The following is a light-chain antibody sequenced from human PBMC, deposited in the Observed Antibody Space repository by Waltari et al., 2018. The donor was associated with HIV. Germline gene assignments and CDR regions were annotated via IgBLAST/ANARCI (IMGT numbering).Light chain of an antibody. CDR2: AKS. Sequence: QSVLTQAPSVSGAPGQRVTISCTGSSSNIGANFDVHWYQLLPGSSPKLLSFAKSNRHSGVPDRFSGSKSGTSAALAITGLQPEDEAEYYCQSFDSSLNAYVFGTGTTVIVL. V-gene: IGLV1-40*01. CDR1: SSNIGANFD. J-gene: IGLJ1*01. CDR3: QSFDSSLNAYV.